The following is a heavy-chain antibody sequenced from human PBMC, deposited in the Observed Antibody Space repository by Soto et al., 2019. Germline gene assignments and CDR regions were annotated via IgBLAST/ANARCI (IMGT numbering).Heavy chain of an antibody. D-gene: IGHD2-15*01. J-gene: IGHJ5*02. CDR2: IWSAGFT. V-gene: IGHV3-53*01. CDR1: GFTVSSNY. Sequence: LRLSCAASGFTVSSNYMTWVRQAPGKGLEWVSIIWSAGFTYYADSVKGRFTISRDNSKNTLYLQMNSLRVEDSAVYYCARELPPDLWGQGTLVTVSS. CDR3: ARELPPDL.